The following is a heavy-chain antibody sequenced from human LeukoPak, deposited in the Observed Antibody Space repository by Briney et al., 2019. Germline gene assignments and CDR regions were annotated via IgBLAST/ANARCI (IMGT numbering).Heavy chain of an antibody. V-gene: IGHV3-48*02. Sequence: GGSLRLSCAASGFTFSNYSMNWVRQAPGKGLEWVSYISTRSGTIYYTDSVKGRFTISRDNAKNSLYLQMNSLRDEDTAVYYCARDRGGYEFFDSWGQGILVTVSS. CDR3: ARDRGGYEFFDS. J-gene: IGHJ4*02. CDR1: GFTFSNYS. CDR2: ISTRSGTI. D-gene: IGHD5-12*01.